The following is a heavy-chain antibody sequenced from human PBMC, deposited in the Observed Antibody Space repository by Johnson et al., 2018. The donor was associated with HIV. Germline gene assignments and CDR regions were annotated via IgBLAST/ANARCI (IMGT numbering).Heavy chain of an antibody. Sequence: VQLVESGGGLVKPGGSLRLSCAASGFTFSDYYMSWIRQAPGKGLEWVGRIKSKTDGGTTDYAAPVKGRFTISRDDSKNTLYLQMNSLKTEDTAVYYCTTEHFYSCSSFTAFAIWGQGTMVTVSS. CDR2: IKSKTDGGTT. CDR3: TTEHFYSCSSFTAFAI. CDR1: GFTFSDYY. J-gene: IGHJ3*02. V-gene: IGHV3-15*01. D-gene: IGHD6-6*01.